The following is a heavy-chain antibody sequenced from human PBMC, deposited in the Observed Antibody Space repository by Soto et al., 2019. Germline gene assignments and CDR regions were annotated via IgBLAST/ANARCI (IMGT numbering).Heavy chain of an antibody. J-gene: IGHJ5*02. V-gene: IGHV3-23*01. CDR2: ITSSGSNT. CDR1: VFTFISYA. Sequence: GWSLRLSCATSVFTFISYAMSWVRQAPGKGLEWVSTITSSGSNTYYTDSVKGRFTISRDNSKNTLYLQMNSLRAEDTAVYYCAKEHDYGYYGWFDPWGQGTLVTVSS. D-gene: IGHD5-18*01. CDR3: AKEHDYGYYGWFDP.